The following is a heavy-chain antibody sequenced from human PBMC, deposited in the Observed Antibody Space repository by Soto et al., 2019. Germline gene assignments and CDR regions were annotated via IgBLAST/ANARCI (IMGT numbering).Heavy chain of an antibody. CDR2: IYYSGST. V-gene: IGHV4-59*08. CDR1: GGSISSYY. Sequence: SETLSLTCTVSGGSISSYYWSWIRQPPGKGLEWIGYIYYSGSTNYNPSLKSRVTISVDTSKNQFSLKLSSVTAADTAVYYCARLSTRKTYYYYGMDVWGQGTTVTVSS. CDR3: ARLSTRKTYYYYGMDV. J-gene: IGHJ6*02.